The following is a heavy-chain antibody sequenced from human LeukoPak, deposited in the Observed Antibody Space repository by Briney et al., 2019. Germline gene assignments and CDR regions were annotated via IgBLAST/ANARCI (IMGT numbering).Heavy chain of an antibody. D-gene: IGHD6-6*01. J-gene: IGHJ4*02. Sequence: SETLSLTCTVSGYSISSGYYWGWIRQPPGKGLEWIGSIYYSGSTYYNPSLKSRVTISVDTSKNQFSLKLSSVTAADTAVYYCARHAQYSSSNYWGQGTLVTVSS. CDR3: ARHAQYSSSNY. V-gene: IGHV4-38-2*02. CDR2: IYYSGST. CDR1: GYSISSGYY.